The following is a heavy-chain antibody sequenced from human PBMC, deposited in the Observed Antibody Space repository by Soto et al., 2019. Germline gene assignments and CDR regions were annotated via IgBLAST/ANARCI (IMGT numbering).Heavy chain of an antibody. CDR3: ARTTARLLWLGESRAFDI. V-gene: IGHV1-8*01. CDR2: MNPNSGNT. Sequence: ASVKVSCKASGYTFTSYDINWVRQATGQGLEWMGWMNPNSGNTGYAQKFQGRVTMTRNTSISTAYMELSSLRSEDTAVYYCARTTARLLWLGESRAFDIWGQGTMVTVSS. CDR1: GYTFTSYD. D-gene: IGHD3-10*01. J-gene: IGHJ3*02.